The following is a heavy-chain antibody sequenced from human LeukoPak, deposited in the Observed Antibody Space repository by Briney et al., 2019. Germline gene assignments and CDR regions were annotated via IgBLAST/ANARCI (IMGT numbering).Heavy chain of an antibody. D-gene: IGHD3-22*01. V-gene: IGHV3-48*01. Sequence: GGSLRLSCAASGFTFSSYSMNWVRQAPGKGLEWVSYISSSSSTIYYADSVKGRFTISRDNAKNSLYLQMNSLRAEDTAVYYCARSPILVVVPRAFDIWGQGTMVTVSS. J-gene: IGHJ3*02. CDR2: ISSSSSTI. CDR3: ARSPILVVVPRAFDI. CDR1: GFTFSSYS.